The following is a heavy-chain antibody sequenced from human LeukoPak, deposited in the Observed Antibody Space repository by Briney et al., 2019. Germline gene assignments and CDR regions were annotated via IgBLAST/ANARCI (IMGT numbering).Heavy chain of an antibody. CDR3: ARREDPRYSGYDPLFDP. Sequence: SETLSLTCTVSGGSISSSSYYWGWIRQPPGKGLEWIGSIYYSGSTYYNPSLKSRVTISVDTSKNQFSLKLSSVTAADTAVYYCARREDPRYSGYDPLFDPWGQGTLVTVSS. J-gene: IGHJ5*02. CDR2: IYYSGST. CDR1: GGSISSSSYY. D-gene: IGHD5-12*01. V-gene: IGHV4-39*01.